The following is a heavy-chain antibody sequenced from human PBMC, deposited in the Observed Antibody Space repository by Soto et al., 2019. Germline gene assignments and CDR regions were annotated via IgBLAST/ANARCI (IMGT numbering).Heavy chain of an antibody. J-gene: IGHJ4*02. Sequence: VQLVESGGGVVQPGRSLSLSCAASGFSFSDYPMHWVRQAPGKGLEWVASISSTGMKEYYGDSVKGRLTISRDSSKNTRYLQMSSLRAEDTAVYYCARESWYSDSSGNYFSNYFDSWGQGTLVTVSS. CDR3: ARESWYSDSSGNYFSNYFDS. D-gene: IGHD3-22*01. CDR1: GFSFSDYP. CDR2: ISSTGMKE. V-gene: IGHV3-30*04.